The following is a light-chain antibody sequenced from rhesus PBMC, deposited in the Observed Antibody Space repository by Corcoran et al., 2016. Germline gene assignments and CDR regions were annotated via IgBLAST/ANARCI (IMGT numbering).Light chain of an antibody. CDR2: RAS. Sequence: DIQMTQSPSSLSASVGDRVTITCRASQGISNWLAWYQQKPGKAPKLLIYRASNLETGVPSRFRGSGSGTDFTLPISSLQPDDIATYSFHQHANSPCSFGQGTKVEIK. CDR1: QGISNW. V-gene: IGKV1-69*01. J-gene: IGKJ2*01. CDR3: HQHANSPCS.